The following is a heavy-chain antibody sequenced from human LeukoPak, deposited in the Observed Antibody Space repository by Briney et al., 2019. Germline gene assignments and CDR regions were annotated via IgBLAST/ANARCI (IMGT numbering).Heavy chain of an antibody. Sequence: GGSLRLSRAASGFTFSDHYIDWVRQAPGKGLEWVGRSRNKANGYTTEYGASVKGRFSISRDDSKNSVYLQMNSLKTEDTAVYYCARSPESGGNVFDIWGQGTMVTVSS. D-gene: IGHD3-16*01. CDR1: GFTFSDHY. CDR3: ARSPESGGNVFDI. CDR2: SRNKANGYTT. J-gene: IGHJ3*02. V-gene: IGHV3-72*01.